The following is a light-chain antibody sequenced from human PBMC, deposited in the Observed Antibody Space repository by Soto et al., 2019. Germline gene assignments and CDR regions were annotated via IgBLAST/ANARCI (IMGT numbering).Light chain of an antibody. Sequence: DIQMTQSPSTLSASVGDRVTITCRASQSISSWLAWYQQKPGKAPKLLIYDASSLESGVPSRFSGRRSGTEFNFSISSLKPDDFATYYCHQYNSYSPMYTFGQGTKLKIK. J-gene: IGKJ2*01. CDR2: DAS. CDR3: HQYNSYSPMYT. CDR1: QSISSW. V-gene: IGKV1-5*01.